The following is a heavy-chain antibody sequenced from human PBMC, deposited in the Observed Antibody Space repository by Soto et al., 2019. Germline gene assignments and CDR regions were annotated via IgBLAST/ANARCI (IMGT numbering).Heavy chain of an antibody. Sequence: SETLSLTCTVSGGSISSSSYYWGWIRQPPGKGLEWIGSIYYSGSTYYNPSLKSRVTISVDTSKNQFSLKLSSVTAADTAVYYCARRASGGGYCTNGVCYSYYGMDVWGQGTTVTVSS. CDR3: ARRASGGGYCTNGVCYSYYGMDV. D-gene: IGHD2-8*01. CDR1: GGSISSSSYY. J-gene: IGHJ6*02. V-gene: IGHV4-39*01. CDR2: IYYSGST.